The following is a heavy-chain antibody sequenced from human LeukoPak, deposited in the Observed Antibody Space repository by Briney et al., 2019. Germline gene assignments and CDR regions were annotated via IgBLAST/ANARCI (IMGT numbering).Heavy chain of an antibody. CDR1: GFTFSSYG. V-gene: IGHV3-30*02. CDR3: ASTGEGPYDFWSGYPNDAFDI. J-gene: IGHJ3*02. CDR2: IRYDGSNK. Sequence: PGGSLRLSCAASGFTFSSYGMHWVRQAPGKGLEWVAFIRYDGSNKYYADSVKGRFTISRDNSKNTLYLQMNSLRAEDTAVYYCASTGEGPYDFWSGYPNDAFDIWGQGTMVTVSS. D-gene: IGHD3-3*01.